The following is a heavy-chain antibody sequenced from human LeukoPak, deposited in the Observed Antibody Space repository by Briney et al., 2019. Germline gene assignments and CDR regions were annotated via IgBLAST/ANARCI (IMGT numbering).Heavy chain of an antibody. Sequence: GGSLRLSCAASGFTFSSYEMNWVRQAPGKGLEWVSYISSSGSTIYYADSVKGRFTISRDNARNSLYLQMNSLRAEDTAIYYCAKGGYFDNIDYWGQGTLVTVSS. J-gene: IGHJ4*02. CDR2: ISSSGSTI. CDR1: GFTFSSYE. CDR3: AKGGYFDNIDY. D-gene: IGHD3-22*01. V-gene: IGHV3-48*03.